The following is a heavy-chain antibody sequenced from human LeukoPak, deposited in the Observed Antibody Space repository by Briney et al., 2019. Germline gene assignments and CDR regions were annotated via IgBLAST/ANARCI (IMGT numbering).Heavy chain of an antibody. J-gene: IGHJ4*02. CDR2: VCYNGTT. Sequence: SETLSLTCSVSGDSISSYFWAWIRQPPGKGLEWIGYVCYNGTTNYNPSLRNRVAISIDTSKNQFSLKLNSATAADTAVYYCATSGGFNSPRHYWGQGTLVTVSS. CDR1: GDSISSYF. V-gene: IGHV4-59*01. D-gene: IGHD3-16*01. CDR3: ATSGGFNSPRHY.